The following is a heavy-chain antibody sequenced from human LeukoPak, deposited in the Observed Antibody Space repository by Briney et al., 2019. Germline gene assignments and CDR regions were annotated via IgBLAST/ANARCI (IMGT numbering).Heavy chain of an antibody. V-gene: IGHV3-49*04. CDR2: IRSKAYGGTT. Sequence: GRSLRLSCTASGFTFGDYAMTWVRQAPGKGLEWVGFIRSKAYGGTTEYAASVKGRFTISRDDSKSTAYLQIYGLETEDTAVYFCSRMIYCSGGSCSSDYGGQGTLVTGSS. J-gene: IGHJ4*02. CDR3: SRMIYCSGGSCSSDY. CDR1: GFTFGDYA. D-gene: IGHD2-15*01.